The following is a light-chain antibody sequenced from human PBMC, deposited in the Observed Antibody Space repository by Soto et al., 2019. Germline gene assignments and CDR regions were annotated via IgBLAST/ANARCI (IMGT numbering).Light chain of an antibody. J-gene: IGKJ2*01. CDR2: GAS. Sequence: DIQMTQSPSSLSASVGDRVTITCRASQNIVNYLNWYQRKPGKAPKLLIYGASSLQRGVPSRFSGSGSGTDFTLTISTLQPEDFATFYCQQYEHLPFTFGQGTKVDVK. CDR3: QQYEHLPFT. CDR1: QNIVNY. V-gene: IGKV1-39*01.